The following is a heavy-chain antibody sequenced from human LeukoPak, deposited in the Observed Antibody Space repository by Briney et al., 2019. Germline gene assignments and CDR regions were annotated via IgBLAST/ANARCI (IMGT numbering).Heavy chain of an antibody. CDR3: AKLRVQNYGGNWGFDY. CDR1: GYSISSISRTYY. D-gene: IGHD4-23*01. Sequence: SETLSLTCTVSGYSISSISRTYYWGWVRQSPGKGLEWIGSFYHSGSTYYNPSLQSRVTISIDTSKNQFSLKLSSVTAADTAVYYCAKLRVQNYGGNWGFDYWGQGTLVTVSS. CDR2: FYHSGST. J-gene: IGHJ4*02. V-gene: IGHV4-38-2*02.